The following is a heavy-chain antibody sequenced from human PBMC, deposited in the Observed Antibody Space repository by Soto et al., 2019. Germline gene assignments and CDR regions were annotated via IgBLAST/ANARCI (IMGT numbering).Heavy chain of an antibody. V-gene: IGHV4-34*01. Sequence: SGTLFLTCAVYGGHFSGYYLSWIRPSPGKGLEWIGEINHSGSTNYNPSLKSRVTISVDTSKNQFSLKLSSVTAADTAVYYCAKALRGSYNWFDPWGQGTLVTVSS. CDR1: GGHFSGYY. D-gene: IGHD3-3*01. CDR3: AKALRGSYNWFDP. J-gene: IGHJ5*02. CDR2: INHSGST.